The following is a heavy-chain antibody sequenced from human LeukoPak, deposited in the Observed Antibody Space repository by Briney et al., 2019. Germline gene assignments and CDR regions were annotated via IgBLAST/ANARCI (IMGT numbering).Heavy chain of an antibody. CDR3: ARGLAAAGYYYYGMDV. CDR1: GFTFSSYW. CDR2: IKQDGSEK. Sequence: PGGSLRLSCAASGFTFSSYWMSWVRQAPGKGLEWVANIKQDGSEKYYVDSVKGRFTISRDNAKNSLYLQMNSLRAEDTAVYYCARGLAAAGYYYYGMDVWGQGTTVTVSS. V-gene: IGHV3-7*01. J-gene: IGHJ6*02. D-gene: IGHD6-13*01.